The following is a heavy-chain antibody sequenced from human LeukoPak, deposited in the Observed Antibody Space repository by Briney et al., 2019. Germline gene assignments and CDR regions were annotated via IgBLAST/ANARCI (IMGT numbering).Heavy chain of an antibody. V-gene: IGHV1-69*05. D-gene: IGHD3-3*01. CDR2: IIPIFGTA. CDR3: ARESTQLRFLEWFRYRRYYYYYMDV. Sequence: WASVKVSCKASGGTFSSYAISWVRQAPGQGLEWMGGIIPIFGTANYAQKFQGRVTITTDESTSTAYMELSSLRSEDTAVYYCARESTQLRFLEWFRYRRYYYYYMDVWGKGTTVTVSS. J-gene: IGHJ6*03. CDR1: GGTFSSYA.